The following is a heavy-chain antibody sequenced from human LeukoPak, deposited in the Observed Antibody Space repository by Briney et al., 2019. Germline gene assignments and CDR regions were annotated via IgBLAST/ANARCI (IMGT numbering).Heavy chain of an antibody. CDR1: GYTFTSYY. CDR2: INPSGGST. Sequence: ASVKVSCKASGYTFTSYYMHWVRQAPGQGLEWMGIINPSGGSTSYAQKFQGRVTMIRDTSTSTVYMELSSLRSEDTAVYYCARDKLLRRDGFDAFDIWGQGTMVTVSS. J-gene: IGHJ3*02. V-gene: IGHV1-46*01. D-gene: IGHD5-24*01. CDR3: ARDKLLRRDGFDAFDI.